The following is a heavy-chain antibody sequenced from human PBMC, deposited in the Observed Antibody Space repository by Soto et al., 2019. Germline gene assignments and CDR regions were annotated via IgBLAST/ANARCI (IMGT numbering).Heavy chain of an antibody. V-gene: IGHV1-69*13. Sequence: ASVKVSCKASGGTFSSYAISWVRQAPGQGLEWMGGIIPIFGTANYAQKFQGRVTITADESTSTAYMELSSLRSEDTAVYYCARDQYVWGKSTRHGAFDIWGHGTMVTVSS. CDR3: ARDQYVWGKSTRHGAFDI. J-gene: IGHJ3*02. CDR2: IIPIFGTA. D-gene: IGHD3-16*01. CDR1: GGTFSSYA.